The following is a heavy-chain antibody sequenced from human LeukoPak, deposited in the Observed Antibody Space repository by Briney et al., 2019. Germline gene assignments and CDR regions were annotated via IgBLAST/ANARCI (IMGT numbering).Heavy chain of an antibody. CDR2: INPKTGGS. CDR1: GYTFTGYY. D-gene: IGHD1-20*01. V-gene: IGHV1-2*06. Sequence: ASVRVSCKASGYTFTGYYMHWVRQAPGQGLEWLGRINPKTGGSNYAQKFQGRVSMTSDTSTSTAYMELSRLNSDDTAVYYCTTLVSGINYWGQGTLVTVSS. CDR3: TTLVSGINY. J-gene: IGHJ4*02.